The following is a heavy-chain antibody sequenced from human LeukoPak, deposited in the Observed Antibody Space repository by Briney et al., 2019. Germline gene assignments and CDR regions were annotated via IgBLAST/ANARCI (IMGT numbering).Heavy chain of an antibody. CDR2: ISSSGSTI. Sequence: GGSLGLSCAASGFTFSSYEMNWVRQAPGKGLEWVSHISSSGSTIYYADSVKGRFTISRDNAKNSLYLQMKSLRDEDTAVYYCAVATIKDYFDYWGQGTLVTVSS. CDR3: AVATIKDYFDY. CDR1: GFTFSSYE. V-gene: IGHV3-48*03. D-gene: IGHD5-24*01. J-gene: IGHJ4*02.